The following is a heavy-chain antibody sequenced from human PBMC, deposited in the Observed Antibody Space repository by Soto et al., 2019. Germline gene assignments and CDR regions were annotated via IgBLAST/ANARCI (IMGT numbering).Heavy chain of an antibody. CDR2: IYFSGRT. Sequence: SXTLYLTCTVSGDSVSSGDYYWTWIRQPPGKGLEWVGHIYFSGRTNYIPSLESRVTISLDTSKNQFSLKLTSVTAAETAVYYCARVPIDTYMIYWSDPWGQGTLVTVSS. CDR3: ARVPIDTYMIYWSDP. D-gene: IGHD3-16*01. CDR1: GDSVSSGDYY. V-gene: IGHV4-61*08. J-gene: IGHJ5*02.